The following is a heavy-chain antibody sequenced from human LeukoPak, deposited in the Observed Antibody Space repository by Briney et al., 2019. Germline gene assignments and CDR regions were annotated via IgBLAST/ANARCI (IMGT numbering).Heavy chain of an antibody. D-gene: IGHD3-10*01. CDR2: MNPKSGNT. Sequence: ASVKVSCKASGYTFTSYDINWVRQATGQGLEWMGWMNPKSGNTGYAQKFQGRVTMTRNTSISTAYMELSSLRSEDTAVYYCARDGSGSYSITPYYYYGMDVWGQGTTVTVSS. CDR3: ARDGSGSYSITPYYYYGMDV. CDR1: GYTFTSYD. J-gene: IGHJ6*02. V-gene: IGHV1-8*01.